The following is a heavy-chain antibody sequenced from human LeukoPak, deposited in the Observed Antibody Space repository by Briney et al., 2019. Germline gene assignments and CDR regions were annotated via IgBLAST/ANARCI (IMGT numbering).Heavy chain of an antibody. J-gene: IGHJ4*02. V-gene: IGHV3-48*01. CDR2: INSRSDTI. CDR1: GFTFRTSS. CDR3: AKDGKGGDLSPPLNY. D-gene: IGHD2-21*02. Sequence: GGSLRLSCEASGFTFRTSSMNWVRQAPGRGLEWVSYINSRSDTIYYADSVKGRFTISRDNAKNSLYLQMNSLRAEDTAVYYCAKDGKGGDLSPPLNYWGQGTLVTVSS.